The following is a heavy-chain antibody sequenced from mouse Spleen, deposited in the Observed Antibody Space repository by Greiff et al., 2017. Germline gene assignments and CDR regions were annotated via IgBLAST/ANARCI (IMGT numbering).Heavy chain of an antibody. CDR1: GYSITSGYY. CDR2: ISYDGSN. CDR3: AREADYREYFDV. J-gene: IGHJ1*01. D-gene: IGHD2-14*01. Sequence: EVQLQESGPGLVKPSQSLSLTCSVTGYSITSGYYWNWIRQFPGNKLEWMGYISYDGSNNYNPSLKNRISITRDTSKNQFFLKLNSVTTEDTATYYCAREADYREYFDVWGAGTTVTVSS. V-gene: IGHV3-6*01.